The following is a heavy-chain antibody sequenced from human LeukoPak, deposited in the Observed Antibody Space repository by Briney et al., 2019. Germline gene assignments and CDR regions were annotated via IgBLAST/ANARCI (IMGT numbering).Heavy chain of an antibody. CDR3: ASGGDYDYVWGSYRPLDY. D-gene: IGHD3-16*02. CDR2: INPNSGGT. CDR1: GYTFTGYY. Sequence: ASVKVSCKASGYTFTGYYMHWARQAPGQGLEWMGWINPNSGGTNYAQKFQGRVTMTRDTSISTAYMELSRLRSDDTAVYYCASGGDYDYVWGSYRPLDYWGQGTLVTVSS. J-gene: IGHJ4*02. V-gene: IGHV1-2*02.